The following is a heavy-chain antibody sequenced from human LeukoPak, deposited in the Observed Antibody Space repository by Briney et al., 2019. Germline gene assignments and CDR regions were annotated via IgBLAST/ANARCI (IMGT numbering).Heavy chain of an antibody. CDR1: GGSISSYY. V-gene: IGHV4-59*01. CDR2: IYYSGST. D-gene: IGHD3-22*01. CDR3: ASGYYYREIDY. J-gene: IGHJ4*02. Sequence: PSETLSLTCTVSGGSISSYYWSWIRQPPGKGLEWIGYIYYSGSTNYNPSLKSRVTISVDTSKNQFSLRLSSVTAADTAVYYCASGYYYREIDYWGQGTLVTVSS.